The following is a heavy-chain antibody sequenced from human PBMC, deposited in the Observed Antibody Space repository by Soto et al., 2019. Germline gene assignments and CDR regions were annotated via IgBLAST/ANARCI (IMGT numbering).Heavy chain of an antibody. Sequence: SETLSLTCTVSGGSISSGDYYWSWIRQPPGKGLEWIGYIYYSGSTYYNPSLKSRVTISVDTSKNQFSLKLSSVTAADTAVYYCARVTMVRGVIAKKTDAFDIWGQGTRVTVS. CDR2: IYYSGST. V-gene: IGHV4-30-4*01. CDR1: GGSISSGDYY. CDR3: ARVTMVRGVIAKKTDAFDI. D-gene: IGHD3-10*01. J-gene: IGHJ3*02.